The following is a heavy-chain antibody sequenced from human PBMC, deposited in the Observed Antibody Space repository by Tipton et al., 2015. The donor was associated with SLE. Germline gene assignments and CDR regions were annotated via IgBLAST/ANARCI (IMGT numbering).Heavy chain of an antibody. J-gene: IGHJ4*02. V-gene: IGHV4-61*09. D-gene: IGHD6-6*01. CDR2: IYTSGST. CDR3: ARDRGGSSPV. Sequence: TLSLTCTVSGGSISSGSYYWSWIRQPAGKGLEWIGYIYTSGSTNYNPSPKSRVTISVDTSKNQFSLKLSSVTAADTAVYYCARDRGGSSPVWGQGTLVTVSS. CDR1: GGSISSGSYY.